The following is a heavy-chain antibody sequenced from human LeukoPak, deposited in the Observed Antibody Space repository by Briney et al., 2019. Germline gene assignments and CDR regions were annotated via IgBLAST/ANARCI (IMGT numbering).Heavy chain of an antibody. J-gene: IGHJ6*02. D-gene: IGHD3-3*01. CDR1: GYTFTGYY. V-gene: IGHV1-2*02. Sequence: ASVKVSCKASGYTFTGYYMHWVRQAPGQGLEWMGWINPNSGGTNYAQKFQGRVTMTRDTSISTAYMELSRLRSDDTAVYYCARPYYDFWSAQLPVQGVGYGMDVWGQGTTVTVSS. CDR2: INPNSGGT. CDR3: ARPYYDFWSAQLPVQGVGYGMDV.